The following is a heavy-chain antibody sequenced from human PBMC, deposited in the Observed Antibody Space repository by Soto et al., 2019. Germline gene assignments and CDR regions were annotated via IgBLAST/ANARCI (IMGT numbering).Heavy chain of an antibody. V-gene: IGHV1-3*01. CDR3: ASGSSWGNYYYGMDV. CDR1: GYTFTSYA. D-gene: IGHD6-13*01. J-gene: IGHJ6*02. CDR2: INAGNGNT. Sequence: ASVKVSCKASGYTFTSYAMHWVRQAPGQRLEWMGWINAGNGNTKYSQKFQGRVTITRDTSASTAYMELSSLRSEDTAVYYCASGSSWGNYYYGMDVWGQGTTVTVSS.